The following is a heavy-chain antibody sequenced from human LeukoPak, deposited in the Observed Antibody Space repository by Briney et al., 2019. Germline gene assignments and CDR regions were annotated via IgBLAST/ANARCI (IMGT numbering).Heavy chain of an antibody. CDR2: INPNSGGT. Sequence: ASVKVSCKASGYTFTGYYMHWVRQAPGQGLEWMGWINPNSGGTNYAQKFQGRVTMTRDTSISTAYMELSSLRSEDTAVYYCATAPTGRRELLPHRRYYYYMDVWGKGTTVTVSS. J-gene: IGHJ6*03. CDR3: ATAPTGRRELLPHRRYYYYMDV. V-gene: IGHV1-2*02. D-gene: IGHD1-26*01. CDR1: GYTFTGYY.